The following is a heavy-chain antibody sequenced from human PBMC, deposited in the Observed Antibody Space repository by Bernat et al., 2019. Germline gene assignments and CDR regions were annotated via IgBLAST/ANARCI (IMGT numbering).Heavy chain of an antibody. CDR2: TNSEGSST. Sequence: EVQLVESGGGLVQPGGSLRLSCAASGSTFSSYWMHWVRQVPGKGLVWVSHTNSEGSSTNYADSVKGRFTISRDNAKNTLYLQMNSLRAEDTAVYYCARGLLGSVGFDWPWRRGTLLTVSS. J-gene: IGHJ5*02. D-gene: IGHD3-9*01. CDR1: GSTFSSYW. CDR3: ARGLLGSVGFDWP. V-gene: IGHV3-74*01.